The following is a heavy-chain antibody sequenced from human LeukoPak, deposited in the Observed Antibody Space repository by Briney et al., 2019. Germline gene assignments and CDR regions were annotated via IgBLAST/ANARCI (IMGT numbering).Heavy chain of an antibody. D-gene: IGHD4-17*01. CDR2: INPNTGGT. CDR1: GYIFTGRY. Sequence: ASVKVSCKASGYIFTGRYLHWVRQALGQGLEWMGRINPNTGGTDYAQKFQGRVTMTRDTSISTAYMEVSRLTSDDAAVYFCAISRDYGDYYFDSWGQGTLVTVSS. V-gene: IGHV1-2*06. J-gene: IGHJ4*02. CDR3: AISRDYGDYYFDS.